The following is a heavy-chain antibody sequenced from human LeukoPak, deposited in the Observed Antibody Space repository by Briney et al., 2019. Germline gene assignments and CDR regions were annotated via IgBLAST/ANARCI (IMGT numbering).Heavy chain of an antibody. CDR1: GFTVSSNY. V-gene: IGHV3-66*01. CDR2: IYSGGST. CDR3: AREVSGSSLDY. Sequence: GGSLRLSCAASGFTVSSNYMSWVRQAPGKGLEWVSVIYSGGSTYYADSVKGRFTISRDNSKNTLYLQMYSLRAEDTAVYYCAREVSGSSLDYWGQGTLVTVSS. D-gene: IGHD5-12*01. J-gene: IGHJ4*02.